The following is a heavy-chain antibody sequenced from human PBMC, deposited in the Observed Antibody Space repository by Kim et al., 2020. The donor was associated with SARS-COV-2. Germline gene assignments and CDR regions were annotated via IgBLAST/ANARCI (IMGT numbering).Heavy chain of an antibody. D-gene: IGHD7-27*01. CDR3: AREEGLTGESGSGAFDI. CDR2: IYYSGST. CDR1: GGSISSGDYY. J-gene: IGHJ3*02. V-gene: IGHV4-30-4*01. Sequence: SETLSLTCTVSGGSISSGDYYWSWIRQPPGKGLEWIGYIYYSGSTYYNPSLKSRVTISVDTSKNQFSLKLSSVTAADTAVYYCAREEGLTGESGSGAFDIWGQGTMVTVSS.